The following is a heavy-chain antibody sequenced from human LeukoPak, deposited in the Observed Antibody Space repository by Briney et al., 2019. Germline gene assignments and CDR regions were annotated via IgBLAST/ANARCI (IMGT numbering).Heavy chain of an antibody. CDR2: IYYNGNT. D-gene: IGHD1-26*01. V-gene: IGHV4-59*01. CDR1: GGSISNYS. J-gene: IGHJ2*01. CDR3: ARDRPATENSYFDL. Sequence: PSETLSLTCTVSGGSISNYSWTWIRQPPGKGLEWIGHIYYNGNTNYNPSLNNPSLKSRVTMSVDTSKNQFSLKLSSVTAADTAVYYCARDRPATENSYFDLWGRGTLVTVSS.